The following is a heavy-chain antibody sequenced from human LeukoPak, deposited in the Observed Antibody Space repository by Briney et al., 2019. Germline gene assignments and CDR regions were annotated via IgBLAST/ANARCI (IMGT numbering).Heavy chain of an antibody. J-gene: IGHJ6*02. CDR3: ARENYHYYGMDV. CDR1: GFTFSSYS. V-gene: IGHV3-21*01. Sequence: GGSLRLSCAASGFTFSSYSMNWVRQAPGKGLEWVSSISSSSSYIYYADSVKGRFTISRDNAKNSLYLQMNSLRAADTAVYYCARENYHYYGMDVWGQGTTVTVSS. CDR2: ISSSSSYI.